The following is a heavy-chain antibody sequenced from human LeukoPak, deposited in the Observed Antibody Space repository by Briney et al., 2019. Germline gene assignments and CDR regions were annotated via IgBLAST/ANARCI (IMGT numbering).Heavy chain of an antibody. CDR1: GFTFSSYA. D-gene: IGHD3-22*01. J-gene: IGHJ4*02. CDR2: ISGSGGST. CDR3: AKDQQYYYDSSGYSNVPDY. Sequence: GGSLRLSCAASGFTFSSYAMSWVRQAPGKGLEWVSAISGSGGSTYYADSVKGRFTISRDNSKNTPYLQMNSLRAEDTAVYYCAKDQQYYYDSSGYSNVPDYWGQGTLVTVSS. V-gene: IGHV3-23*01.